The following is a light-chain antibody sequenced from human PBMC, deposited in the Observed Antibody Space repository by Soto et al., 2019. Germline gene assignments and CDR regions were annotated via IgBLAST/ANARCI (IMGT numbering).Light chain of an antibody. Sequence: QSALTQPASVSASPGQSITISCTGTSSDVGGYNHVSWYQQHPRKVPKVMIFDVSNRPSGVSNRFSGSKSGNTASLTISGLQAEDEADYYCGSYTSSNTVVFGGGTQLTVL. J-gene: IGLJ2*01. V-gene: IGLV2-14*01. CDR2: DVS. CDR3: GSYTSSNTVV. CDR1: SSDVGGYNH.